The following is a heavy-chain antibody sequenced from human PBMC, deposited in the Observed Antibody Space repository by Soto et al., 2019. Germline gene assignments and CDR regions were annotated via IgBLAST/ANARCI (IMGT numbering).Heavy chain of an antibody. CDR1: GLTFSPYW. Sequence: GGSLTLYCPASGLTFSPYWTHSVRQAPGKGLVWVSRINGDGSETVYADSVKGRFTISRDNAKNTLYLQMSSLRAEDTAVYYCTRSIAGFRYADSWGQGTLVTVSA. CDR3: TRSIAGFRYADS. J-gene: IGHJ4*02. D-gene: IGHD2-2*01. V-gene: IGHV3-74*01. CDR2: INGDGSET.